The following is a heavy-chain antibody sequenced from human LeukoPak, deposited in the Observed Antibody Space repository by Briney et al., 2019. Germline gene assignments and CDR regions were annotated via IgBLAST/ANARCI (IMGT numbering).Heavy chain of an antibody. V-gene: IGHV3-21*01. CDR1: GFTFSSYS. D-gene: IGHD2-8*01. CDR3: ARDGGRVLMNHLALDY. J-gene: IGHJ4*02. Sequence: GGSLRLSCAASGFTFSSYSMNWVRQAPGKGLEWVSSISSSSSYVYYADSVKGRFTISRDNAKNSLYLQMNSLRAEDTAVYYCARDGGRVLMNHLALDYWGQGTLVTVSS. CDR2: ISSSSSYV.